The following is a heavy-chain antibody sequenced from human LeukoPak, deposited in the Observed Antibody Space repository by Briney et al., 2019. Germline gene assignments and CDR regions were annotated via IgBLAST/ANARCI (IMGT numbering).Heavy chain of an antibody. Sequence: GGSLRLSCAASGFTFSSYWMTWVRQAPGKGLEWVGRIKSKTDGGTTDYAAPVKGRFTISRDDSKNTLYLQMNSLKTEDTAVYYCTTAVVITSCGGDCDHFDYWGQGTLVTVSS. D-gene: IGHD2-21*02. J-gene: IGHJ4*02. CDR2: IKSKTDGGTT. CDR1: GFTFSSYW. CDR3: TTAVVITSCGGDCDHFDY. V-gene: IGHV3-15*01.